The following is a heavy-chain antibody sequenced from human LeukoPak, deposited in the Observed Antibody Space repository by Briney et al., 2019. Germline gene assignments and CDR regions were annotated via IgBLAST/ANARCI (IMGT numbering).Heavy chain of an antibody. CDR2: IYHSGST. Sequence: SETLSLTCAVSGGSISNSNWRSGVRQPPGKGLEWIGEIYHSGSTNYNPSLKSRVTISVDKSKNQFSLKLSSVTAADTAVYYCDRDSTYSSSSLFDYRGQGTLVTVSS. D-gene: IGHD6-13*01. CDR3: DRDSTYSSSSLFDY. J-gene: IGHJ4*02. CDR1: GGSISNSNW. V-gene: IGHV4-4*02.